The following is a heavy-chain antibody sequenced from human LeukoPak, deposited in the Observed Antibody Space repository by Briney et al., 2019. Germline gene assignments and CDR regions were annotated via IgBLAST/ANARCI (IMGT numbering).Heavy chain of an antibody. V-gene: IGHV3-30*04. D-gene: IGHD6-6*01. CDR1: GFTFSSYA. CDR2: ISYDGSNK. Sequence: SGGSLRLSCAASGFTFSSYAMHWVRQAPGKGLEWVAVISYDGSNKYYADSVKGRFTISRDNSKNTLYLQMNSLRAEDTAVYYCARGERPDSSSSHAFDIWGQGTMVTVSS. J-gene: IGHJ3*02. CDR3: ARGERPDSSSSHAFDI.